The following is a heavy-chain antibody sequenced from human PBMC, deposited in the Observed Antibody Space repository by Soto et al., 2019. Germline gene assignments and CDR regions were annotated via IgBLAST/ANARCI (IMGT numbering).Heavy chain of an antibody. D-gene: IGHD2-21*02. CDR1: GYTFSRYG. V-gene: IGHV1-18*01. CDR3: ARSIVVVTAADY. CDR2: VSGDNGDT. Sequence: ASVKVSCKASGYTFSRYGISWVRQAPGQRLEWMGWVSGDNGDTKYAQKFQGRVTITRDTSAYTAYMELSSLRSEDTAVYYCARSIVVVTAADYWGQGTLVTVSS. J-gene: IGHJ4*02.